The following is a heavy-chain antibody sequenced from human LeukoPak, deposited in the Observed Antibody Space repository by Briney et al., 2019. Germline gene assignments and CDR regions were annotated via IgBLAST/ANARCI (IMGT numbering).Heavy chain of an antibody. CDR1: GFTFSHYY. D-gene: IGHD6-13*01. Sequence: GGSLRLSCAASGFTFSHYYMSWVRQAPGKGLEWVANIKQDGSEQFYLDSVKGRFTISRDNAKNALYLQMNSLRAEDTAVYYCARDGIAAAGLYWGQGTLVTVSS. CDR2: IKQDGSEQ. V-gene: IGHV3-7*01. J-gene: IGHJ4*02. CDR3: ARDGIAAAGLY.